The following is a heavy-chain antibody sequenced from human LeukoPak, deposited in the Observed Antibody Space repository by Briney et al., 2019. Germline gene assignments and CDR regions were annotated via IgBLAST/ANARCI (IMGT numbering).Heavy chain of an antibody. V-gene: IGHV4-34*01. CDR1: GGSFSGYY. D-gene: IGHD3-9*01. CDR3: ARSRYDILPGYLTAIRGFDY. Sequence: SETLSLTCAVYGGSFSGYYWSWIRQPPGKGLEWIGEINNIGSTNYNPSLKSRVTISVDTSKNQFSLKLSSVTAADTAVYYCARSRYDILPGYLTAIRGFDYWGQGTLVTVSS. J-gene: IGHJ4*02. CDR2: INNIGST.